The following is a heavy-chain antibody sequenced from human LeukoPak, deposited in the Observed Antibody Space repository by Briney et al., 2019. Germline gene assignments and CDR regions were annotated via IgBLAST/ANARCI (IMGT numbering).Heavy chain of an antibody. CDR1: GFIVSSNY. J-gene: IGHJ3*02. V-gene: IGHV3-53*01. CDR3: ASPSSGQSFDI. D-gene: IGHD6-19*01. CDR2: IYTGGNT. Sequence: GGSLRLSCAASGFIVSSNYMNWVRQAAGKGLEWVSVIYTGGNTYYADSVKGRFTISRDNSKNTLYLQMHSLRAEDTAVYYCASPSSGQSFDIWGQGTMVTVSS.